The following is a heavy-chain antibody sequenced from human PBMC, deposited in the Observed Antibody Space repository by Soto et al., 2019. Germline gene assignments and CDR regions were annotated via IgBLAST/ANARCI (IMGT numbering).Heavy chain of an antibody. CDR3: ARSGGGLDY. J-gene: IGHJ4*02. D-gene: IGHD3-10*01. CDR1: GFTVSNYH. V-gene: IGHV3-66*01. Sequence: EVPLVESGGGFVQPGESLRLSCAASGFTVSNYHMTWVRQAPGKGLEWVSAVYADGATSHADSVKDRFTVSRDNARNTVKLQMSGLRAEDTAVDYCARSGGGLDYWGQGTLVTVSS. CDR2: VYADGAT.